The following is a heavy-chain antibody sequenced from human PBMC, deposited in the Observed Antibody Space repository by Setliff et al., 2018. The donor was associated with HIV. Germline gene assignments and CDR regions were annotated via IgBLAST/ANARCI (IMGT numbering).Heavy chain of an antibody. CDR1: GYTFTNYY. D-gene: IGHD4-4*01. Sequence: ASVKVSCKASGYTFTNYYIRWVRQAPGQGLEWMGIINPSGGSTTYAQKFQGRVTMTRDTSTSTVYMELSSLRSEDTAVYYCARDALDYTAYFYSYIDVWGKGTTVTVSS. CDR3: ARDALDYTAYFYSYIDV. CDR2: INPSGGST. V-gene: IGHV1-46*01. J-gene: IGHJ6*03.